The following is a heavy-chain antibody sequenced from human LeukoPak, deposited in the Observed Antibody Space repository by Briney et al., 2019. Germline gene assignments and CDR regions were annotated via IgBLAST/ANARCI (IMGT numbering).Heavy chain of an antibody. CDR2: ISGSGGST. CDR1: GFTFSSYA. CDR3: AKDLPPRHSSGWYVGFDY. J-gene: IGHJ4*02. D-gene: IGHD6-19*01. Sequence: GGSLRLSCAASGFTFSSYAMSWARQAPGKGLEWVSAISGSGGSTYYADSVKGRFTISRDNSKNTLYLQMNSLRAEDTAVYYCAKDLPPRHSSGWYVGFDYWGQGTLVTVSS. V-gene: IGHV3-23*01.